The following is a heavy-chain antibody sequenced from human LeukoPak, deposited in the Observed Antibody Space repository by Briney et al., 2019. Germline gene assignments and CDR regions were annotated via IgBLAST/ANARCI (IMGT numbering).Heavy chain of an antibody. CDR2: IYNTGST. D-gene: IGHD3-22*01. J-gene: IGHJ4*02. CDR1: GDSITSYY. CDR3: ARLQAITMIVVVIQYFDY. V-gene: IGHV4-59*08. Sequence: PSETLSLTCSVSGDSITSYYWSWIRQPPGKGLEWIGYIYNTGSTNYNPSLKSRVTISIDTSKNQFSLKLSSVTAADTAVYYCARLQAITMIVVVIQYFDYWGQGTLVTVSS.